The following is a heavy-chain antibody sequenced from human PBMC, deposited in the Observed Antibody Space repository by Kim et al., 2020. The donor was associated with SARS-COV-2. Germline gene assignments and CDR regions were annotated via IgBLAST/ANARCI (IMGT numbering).Heavy chain of an antibody. CDR3: ARALADGWELVPGN. CDR2: IYYSGGT. Sequence: SETLSLTCSVSGGSMNNYYWSWIRQSPGKGLEWIGYIYYSGGTNNNPSPRSRVSISVDTAKNQFSLTLSSVSAADTAVYYCARALADGWELVPGNWGQGTLVTVSS. D-gene: IGHD1-26*01. V-gene: IGHV4-59*13. J-gene: IGHJ1*01. CDR1: GGSMNNYY.